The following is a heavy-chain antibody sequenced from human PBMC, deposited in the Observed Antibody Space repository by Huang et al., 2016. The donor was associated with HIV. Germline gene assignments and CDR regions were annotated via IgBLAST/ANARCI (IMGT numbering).Heavy chain of an antibody. J-gene: IGHJ3*02. CDR3: ARDPKYHRIGYYRQRRGIDI. CDR1: GYTFTSYG. V-gene: IGHV1-18*01. CDR2: ISGSSGDT. D-gene: IGHD3-22*01. Sequence: QIQLMQSGPELKQPGASVKVSCKASGYTFTSYGITWVRQAPGQGPEWRGWISGSSGDTEYAQKFQGRVTLTTDTSTNIAYMELRSLRSDDTAKYYCARDPKYHRIGYYRQRRGIDIWGQGTMVSVSS.